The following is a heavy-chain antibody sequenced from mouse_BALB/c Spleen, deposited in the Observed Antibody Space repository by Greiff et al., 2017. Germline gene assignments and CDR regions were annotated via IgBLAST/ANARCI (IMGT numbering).Heavy chain of an antibody. J-gene: IGHJ4*01. Sequence: EVQGVESGGGLVKPGGSLKLSCAASGFTFSSYAMSWVRQSPEKRLEWVAEISSGGSYTYYPDTVTGRFTISRDNAKNTLYLEMSSLRSEDTAMYYCARDRNGYYEDYAMDYWGQGTSVTVSS. CDR2: ISSGGSYT. D-gene: IGHD2-3*01. V-gene: IGHV5-9-4*01. CDR1: GFTFSSYA. CDR3: ARDRNGYYEDYAMDY.